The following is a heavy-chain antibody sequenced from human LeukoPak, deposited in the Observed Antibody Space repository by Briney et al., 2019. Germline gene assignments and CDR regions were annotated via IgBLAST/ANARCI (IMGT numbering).Heavy chain of an antibody. CDR1: GYTFTSYD. D-gene: IGHD3-10*01. CDR3: ASAGLRGSRVDLSY. CDR2: MNPNSGNT. J-gene: IGHJ4*02. V-gene: IGHV1-8*01. Sequence: ASVKVSCKASGYTFTSYDINWVRQATGQGLEWMGWMNPNSGNTGYAQKFQGRVTMTRDTSTSTAYMELSSLRSEDTAVYYCASAGLRGSRVDLSYWGQGTLVTVSS.